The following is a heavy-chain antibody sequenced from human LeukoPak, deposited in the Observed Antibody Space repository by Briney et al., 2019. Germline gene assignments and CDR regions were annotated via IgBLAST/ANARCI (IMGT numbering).Heavy chain of an antibody. D-gene: IGHD1-26*01. CDR2: INPNSGGT. CDR3: ARDPSSGSYSIY. Sequence: ASVKVSCKASGYGFSGYYMHWVRQAPGQGLEWMGWINPNSGGTNYAQKFQGRVTMTRDTSISTAYMELSRLRSDDTAVYYCARDPSSGSYSIYWGQGTLVTVSS. J-gene: IGHJ4*02. V-gene: IGHV1-2*02. CDR1: GYGFSGYY.